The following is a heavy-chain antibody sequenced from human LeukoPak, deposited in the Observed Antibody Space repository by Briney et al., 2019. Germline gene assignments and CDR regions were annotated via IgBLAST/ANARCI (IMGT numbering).Heavy chain of an antibody. Sequence: GASVKLSCKASGYTFTSYGISWVRQAPGQGLEWMGWISPYNGNTDYAQKLQGRVTMTTDTSTSTAYMELRSLRSDDTAVYYCARTITTGYNSGWPREYDYWGQGTLVTVSS. J-gene: IGHJ4*02. CDR2: ISPYNGNT. D-gene: IGHD6-19*01. V-gene: IGHV1-18*01. CDR3: ARTITTGYNSGWPREYDY. CDR1: GYTFTSYG.